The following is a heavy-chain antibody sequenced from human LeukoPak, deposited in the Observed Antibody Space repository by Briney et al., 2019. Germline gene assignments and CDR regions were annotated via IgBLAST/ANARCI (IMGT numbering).Heavy chain of an antibody. CDR3: ARDSRSSSWPFYYGIDV. Sequence: KPSETLSVTCTVSGGSISYYYWSWIRQPPGKGLEWIGYISNSGSINCNPSLKSRVTISLDTSKTQFSLRLSSVTAADTAVYYCARDSRSSSWPFYYGIDVWGKGTTVTVSS. CDR2: ISNSGSI. CDR1: GGSISYYY. D-gene: IGHD6-13*01. V-gene: IGHV4-59*01. J-gene: IGHJ6*04.